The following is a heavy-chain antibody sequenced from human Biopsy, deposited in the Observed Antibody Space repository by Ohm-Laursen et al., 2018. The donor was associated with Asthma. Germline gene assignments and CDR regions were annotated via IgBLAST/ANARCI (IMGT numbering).Heavy chain of an antibody. Sequence: TQTLTLTRSFSGFSLSSSGANVDWIRQPPGRALEWLARIDWEEDKFYSTSLRTRLTISKGTSRRQVVLKMTNMDPVDTGTYFCARAVQSDDFVTGYYNSYFDFWGQGSLVSVSS. D-gene: IGHD3-9*01. V-gene: IGHV2-70*04. CDR1: GFSLSSSGAN. CDR3: ARAVQSDDFVTGYYNSYFDF. CDR2: IDWEEDK. J-gene: IGHJ4*01.